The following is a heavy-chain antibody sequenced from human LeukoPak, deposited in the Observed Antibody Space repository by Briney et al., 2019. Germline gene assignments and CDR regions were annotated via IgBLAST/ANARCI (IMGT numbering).Heavy chain of an antibody. CDR3: ASGNRPAGYAFDI. CDR2: ITSSSSTI. CDR1: GFIFSSYG. D-gene: IGHD5-18*01. J-gene: IGHJ3*02. V-gene: IGHV3-48*01. Sequence: GGSLRLSCAASGFIFSSYGMTWVRQAPGKGLEWVSYITSSSSTIYYADSVRGRFTISRDDAKNSLFLQMNTLRAEDTALYYCASGNRPAGYAFDIWGQGTMVTVSS.